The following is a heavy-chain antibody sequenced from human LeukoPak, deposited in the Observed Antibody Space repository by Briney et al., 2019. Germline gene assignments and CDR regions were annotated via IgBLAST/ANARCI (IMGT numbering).Heavy chain of an antibody. D-gene: IGHD4-11*01. CDR1: GFTFSSYV. CDR3: ARVLHAYLQSSPLNY. V-gene: IGHV3-30-3*01. CDR2: ISDDGSNK. Sequence: PGGSLRLSCAASGFTFSSYVIHWVRQAPGKGLEWVAVISDDGSNKYYADSVKGRFTISRDNAKNSLYLQMNSLRAEDTAVYYCARVLHAYLQSSPLNYWGQGTLVTVSS. J-gene: IGHJ4*02.